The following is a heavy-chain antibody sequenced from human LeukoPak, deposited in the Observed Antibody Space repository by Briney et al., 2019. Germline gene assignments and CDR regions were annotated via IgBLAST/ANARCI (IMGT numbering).Heavy chain of an antibody. CDR2: ISYDGNNQ. D-gene: IGHD3-10*02. Sequence: GGSLILSCAPSGFTFSSYAMHWVRQPPGKGLEWVAVISYDGNNQYYADSVKGRFTISRDNSKNTLYLQMNSLRAEDTAVYYCARDVRGLIHLCSFDYWGQGTLVTVSS. CDR3: ARDVRGLIHLCSFDY. J-gene: IGHJ4*02. CDR1: GFTFSSYA. V-gene: IGHV3-30-3*01.